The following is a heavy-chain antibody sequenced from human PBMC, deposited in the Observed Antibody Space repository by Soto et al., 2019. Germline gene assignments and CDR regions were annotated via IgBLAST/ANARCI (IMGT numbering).Heavy chain of an antibody. CDR3: ARADIAAAGTGSWFDP. CDR1: GGSISSGGYY. D-gene: IGHD6-13*01. Sequence: SETLSLTCTVSGGSISSGGYYWSWIRQHPGKGLEWIGYIYYSGSTYYNPSLKSRVTISVDTSKNQFSLKLSSVTAADTAVYYCARADIAAAGTGSWFDPWGQGTLVTVSS. CDR2: IYYSGST. V-gene: IGHV4-31*03. J-gene: IGHJ5*02.